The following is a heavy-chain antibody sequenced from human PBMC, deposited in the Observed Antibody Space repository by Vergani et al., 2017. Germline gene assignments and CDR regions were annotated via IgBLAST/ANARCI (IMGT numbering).Heavy chain of an antibody. Sequence: EVQLVESGGGLVQPGGSLRLSCAASGFTLSSYSMNWVRQAPGKGLGWVSYISSSSSTIYYADSVKGRFTISRDNAKNSLYLQMNSLGAEDTAVYYCARVGQAVAVSFDYWGQGTLVTVSS. D-gene: IGHD6-19*01. J-gene: IGHJ4*02. CDR1: GFTLSSYS. CDR3: ARVGQAVAVSFDY. V-gene: IGHV3-48*01. CDR2: ISSSSSTI.